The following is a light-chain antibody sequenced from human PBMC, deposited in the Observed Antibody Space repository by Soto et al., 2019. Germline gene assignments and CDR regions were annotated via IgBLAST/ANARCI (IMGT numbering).Light chain of an antibody. Sequence: EIVVTQSPATLSLSPGERATLSCRANQSVSKYLAWYQQKPGQTPRLLIYDASDRATAIPARFSGSGSGTDFTLIISSLESEDFVVYFCRQRSNWPWTFGQGTKVEIK. V-gene: IGKV3-11*01. J-gene: IGKJ1*01. CDR2: DAS. CDR3: RQRSNWPWT. CDR1: QSVSKY.